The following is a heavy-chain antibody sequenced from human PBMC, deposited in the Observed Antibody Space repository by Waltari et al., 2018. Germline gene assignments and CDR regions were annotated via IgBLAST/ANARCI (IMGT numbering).Heavy chain of an antibody. CDR3: ASGYRYPYYYMDV. J-gene: IGHJ6*03. Sequence: QVQLVQSGAEVKKPGSSVKVSCKASGGTFTSYAISWVRQARGQGLEWMGGISPIFGTANYAQKFQGRVTITADKAASTADMEMSSLRSEETAVYYCASGYRYPYYYMDVWGKGTTVTVSS. CDR1: GGTFTSYA. CDR2: ISPIFGTA. V-gene: IGHV1-69*14. D-gene: IGHD5-18*01.